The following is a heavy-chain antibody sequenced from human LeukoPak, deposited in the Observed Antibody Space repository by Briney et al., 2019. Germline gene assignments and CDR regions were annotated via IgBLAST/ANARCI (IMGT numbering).Heavy chain of an antibody. Sequence: ASVKVSCRASGGTFSSYTISWGRQAPGQGLEWMGRIIPILNITDYAQNFQGRVTLTADKSTSTAYMELSTLRSEDTAVYYCAKDGVVVVATSVYYYYYGMDVWGQGTTVTVSS. V-gene: IGHV1-69*02. CDR2: IIPILNIT. D-gene: IGHD2-2*01. CDR3: AKDGVVVVATSVYYYYYGMDV. J-gene: IGHJ6*02. CDR1: GGTFSSYT.